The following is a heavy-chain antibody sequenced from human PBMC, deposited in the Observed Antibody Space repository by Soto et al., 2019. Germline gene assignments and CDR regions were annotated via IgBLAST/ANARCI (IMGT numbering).Heavy chain of an antibody. CDR1: GGSISSSY. Sequence: PSETLSLTCTVSGGSISSSYWSWIRQPPGKGLEWIGYIYYSGSTNYNPSLKSRVNISVDTSKNQFSLKLSSVTAADTAVYYCARQRGLLRPYYFDYWGQGTLVTVSS. V-gene: IGHV4-59*08. CDR2: IYYSGST. J-gene: IGHJ4*02. D-gene: IGHD4-17*01. CDR3: ARQRGLLRPYYFDY.